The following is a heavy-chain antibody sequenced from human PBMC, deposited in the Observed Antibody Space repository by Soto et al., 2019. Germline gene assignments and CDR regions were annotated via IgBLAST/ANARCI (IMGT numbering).Heavy chain of an antibody. D-gene: IGHD3-3*01. V-gene: IGHV4-34*01. J-gene: IGHJ6*02. CDR2: INHSGST. CDR1: GGSFSGYY. CDR3: ARARADYDFWSGYYYYYYGMDV. Sequence: SQPLPLTCAVYGGSFSGYYWSWILQPPGKGLEWIGYINHSGSTNYNPSLKSRVTISVDTSKNQFSLKLSSVTAADTAVYYCARARADYDFWSGYYYYYYGMDVWGQGTTVTVSS.